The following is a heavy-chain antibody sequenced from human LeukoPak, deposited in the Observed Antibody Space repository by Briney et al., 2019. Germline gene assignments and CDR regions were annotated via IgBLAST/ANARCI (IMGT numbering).Heavy chain of an antibody. CDR1: GGSISSSSYY. CDR3: ARLQWLVLYYFDY. D-gene: IGHD6-19*01. CDR2: IYYSGST. J-gene: IGHJ4*02. V-gene: IGHV4-39*01. Sequence: SETLSLTCTVSGGSISSSSYYWGWIRQPPGKGLEWIGSIYYSGSTYYNPSLKSRVTISVDTSKNQFSLKLSSVAAADTAVYYCARLQWLVLYYFDYWGQGTLVTVSS.